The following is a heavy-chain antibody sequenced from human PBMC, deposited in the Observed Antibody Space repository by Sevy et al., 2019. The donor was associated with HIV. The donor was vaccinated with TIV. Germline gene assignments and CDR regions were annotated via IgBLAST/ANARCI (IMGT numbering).Heavy chain of an antibody. V-gene: IGHV4-39*01. Sequence: SETLSLTCTVSGGSISSGNYLWSWIRQTPGKGLEWIGTVDYSGRTYYNPSLKSRVTISEDTSKNQFSLNLNSVTAADTAVYFCAGNFDYWGQGTLVTVSS. J-gene: IGHJ4*02. CDR3: AGNFDY. CDR2: VDYSGRT. CDR1: GGSISSGNYL.